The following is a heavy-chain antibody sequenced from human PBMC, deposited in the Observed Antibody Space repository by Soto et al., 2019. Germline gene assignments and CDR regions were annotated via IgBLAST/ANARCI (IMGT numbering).Heavy chain of an antibody. V-gene: IGHV3-21*06. J-gene: IGHJ4*02. Sequence: PGGSLRLSCAASGFTFTRYSMNWVRQSPGKGLEWVSSISSTTNYIYYGDSMKGRFTISRDNAKNSLYLEMNSLRAEDTAVYYCARESEDLTSNFDYWGQGTLVTVS. CDR2: ISSTTNYI. CDR1: GFTFTRYS. CDR3: ARESEDLTSNFDY.